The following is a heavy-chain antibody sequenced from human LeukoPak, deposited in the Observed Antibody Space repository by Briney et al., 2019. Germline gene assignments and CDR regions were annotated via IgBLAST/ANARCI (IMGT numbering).Heavy chain of an antibody. V-gene: IGHV4-38-2*02. CDR2: IYYSGST. CDR3: ARRYSSGWLGADY. J-gene: IGHJ4*02. D-gene: IGHD6-19*01. Sequence: SETLSLTCTVSGYSISSGYYWGWIRQPPGKGLEWIGSIYYSGSTYYNPSLKSRVTISVDTSKNQFSLKLSSVTAADTAVYYCARRYSSGWLGADYWGQGTLVTVSS. CDR1: GYSISSGYY.